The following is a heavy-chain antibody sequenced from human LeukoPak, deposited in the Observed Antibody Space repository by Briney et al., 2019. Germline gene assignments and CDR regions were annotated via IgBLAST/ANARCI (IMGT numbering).Heavy chain of an antibody. J-gene: IGHJ4*02. CDR2: MHYSGST. CDR3: AREMYDSGGYRVSYFDF. V-gene: IGHV4-39*07. CDR1: SGSISSTTYY. D-gene: IGHD3-22*01. Sequence: PSETLSLTCTVSSGSISSTTYYWGWIRQPPGKGREWIASMHYSGSTYYNPSLNNRVTRSIATSKNQFSMKLSSVTAADTAVYYCAREMYDSGGYRVSYFDFWGQGILVTVSS.